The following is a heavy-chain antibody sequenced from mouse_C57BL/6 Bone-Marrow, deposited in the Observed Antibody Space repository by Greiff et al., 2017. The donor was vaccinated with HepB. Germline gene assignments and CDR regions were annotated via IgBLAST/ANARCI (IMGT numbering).Heavy chain of an antibody. CDR2: IDPSDRYT. CDR3: ARERDCEGHFDY. Sequence: VQLQQSGAELVKPGASVKLSCKASGYTFTSYWMQWVKQRPGQGLEWIGEIDPSDRYTNYNQKFKGKATLTVDTSSSTAYMQLSSLTSEDSAVYYCARERDCEGHFDYWGQGTTLTVSS. V-gene: IGHV1-50*01. CDR1: GYTFTSYW. J-gene: IGHJ2*01. D-gene: IGHD3-3*01.